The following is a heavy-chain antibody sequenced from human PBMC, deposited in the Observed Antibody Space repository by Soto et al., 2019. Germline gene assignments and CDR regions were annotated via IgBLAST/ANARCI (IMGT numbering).Heavy chain of an antibody. D-gene: IGHD6-19*01. J-gene: IGHJ2*01. Sequence: GGSLILSCAASGFTFSSYGMHWVRQAPGKGLEWVAVIWYDGSNKYYADSVKGRFTISRDNSKNTLYLQMNSLGAEDTAVYYCARIPQIAVAGTRFGYFDLWGSGTMVTVSS. CDR2: IWYDGSNK. V-gene: IGHV3-33*01. CDR1: GFTFSSYG. CDR3: ARIPQIAVAGTRFGYFDL.